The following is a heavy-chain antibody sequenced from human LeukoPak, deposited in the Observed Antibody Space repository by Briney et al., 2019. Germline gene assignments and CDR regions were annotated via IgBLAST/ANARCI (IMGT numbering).Heavy chain of an antibody. J-gene: IGHJ2*01. CDR2: LGTTGDT. V-gene: IGHV3-13*01. CDR1: GFTFSSYD. D-gene: IGHD2-15*01. CDR3: ARSGVRYFDL. Sequence: GGSLRLSCAASGFTFSSYDIHWVRQATGKGLEWVSALGTTGDTYYPGSVKGRFTISRENAKNSLYLQMNSLRAEDTAVYYCARSGVRYFDLWGRGTLVTVSS.